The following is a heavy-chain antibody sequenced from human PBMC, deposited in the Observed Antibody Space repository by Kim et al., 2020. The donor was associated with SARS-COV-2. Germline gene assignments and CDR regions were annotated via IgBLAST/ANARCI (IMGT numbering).Heavy chain of an antibody. V-gene: IGHV4-59*08. D-gene: IGHD3-22*01. CDR3: ARLISTSGGYFDY. J-gene: IGHJ4*02. Sequence: NYTPSLKSRVAISVDTSKHQFSLKLSSVTAAGTAVYYCARLISTSGGYFDYWGQGTLVTVSS.